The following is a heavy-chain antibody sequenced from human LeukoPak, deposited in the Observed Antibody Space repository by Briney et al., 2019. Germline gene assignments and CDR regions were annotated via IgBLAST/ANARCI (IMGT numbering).Heavy chain of an antibody. V-gene: IGHV3-53*05. CDR3: ARYPSYGAAFDI. CDR1: GFTVSSNY. Sequence: PGGSLRLSCAASGFTVSSNYMSWVRQAPGKGLEWVSVIYSGGSTYYADSVKGRFTISRDNSKNTLYLQMNSLRSDDTAVYYCARYPSYGAAFDIWGQGTMVTVSS. J-gene: IGHJ3*02. D-gene: IGHD4-17*01. CDR2: IYSGGST.